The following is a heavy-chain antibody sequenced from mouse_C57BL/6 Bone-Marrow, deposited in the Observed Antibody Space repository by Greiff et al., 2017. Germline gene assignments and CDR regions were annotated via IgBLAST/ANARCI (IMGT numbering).Heavy chain of an antibody. CDR3: ARYDYDGDAMDY. D-gene: IGHD2-4*01. CDR1: GFTFSDYG. Sequence: EVKVVESGGGLVQPGGSLKLSCAASGFTFSDYGMAWVRQAPRKGPEWVAFISNLAYSIYYADTVTGRFTFSRENAKNTLYLEMSSLRSEDTAMYYCARYDYDGDAMDYWGQGTSVTVSS. J-gene: IGHJ4*01. CDR2: ISNLAYSI. V-gene: IGHV5-15*01.